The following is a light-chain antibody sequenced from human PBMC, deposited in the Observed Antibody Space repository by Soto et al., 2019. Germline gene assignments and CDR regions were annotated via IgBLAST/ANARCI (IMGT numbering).Light chain of an antibody. Sequence: EIVLTQSPATLSLSPGERATLSCRASQSVSSYLAWYQQKPGQAPSLLIYDASNMATGIPARFSGSGSGTDFTLTISSLEPEDFAVYYCQQRSNSFTFGGGTKVEIK. V-gene: IGKV3-11*01. CDR1: QSVSSY. CDR3: QQRSNSFT. J-gene: IGKJ4*01. CDR2: DAS.